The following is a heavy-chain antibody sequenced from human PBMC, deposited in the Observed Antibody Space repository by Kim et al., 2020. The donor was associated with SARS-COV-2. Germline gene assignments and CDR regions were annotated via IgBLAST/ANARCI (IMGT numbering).Heavy chain of an antibody. Sequence: GGSLRLSCAASGFTFSSYGMHWVRQAPGKGLEWVAVIWYDGSNKYYADSVKGRFTISRDNSKNTLYLQTNSLRAEDTAVYYCAKDPNYYGSVTGGMDVWGQGTTFAVSS. CDR3: AKDPNYYGSVTGGMDV. CDR1: GFTFSSYG. J-gene: IGHJ6*02. D-gene: IGHD3-10*01. CDR2: IWYDGSNK. V-gene: IGHV3-33*06.